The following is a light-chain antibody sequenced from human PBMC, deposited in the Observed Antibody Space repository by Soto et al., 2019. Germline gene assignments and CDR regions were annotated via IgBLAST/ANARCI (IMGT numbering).Light chain of an antibody. Sequence: EIVLTQSPATLYLCPGDRATLSCRASQSVSSSLAWYHQKPGQAPRLLIYDASNRANGIPARFSGSGSGTDFTLTISSLEPEDFAVYYCQHRRDFGQGTRLEIK. CDR3: QHRRD. V-gene: IGKV3-11*01. CDR1: QSVSSS. CDR2: DAS. J-gene: IGKJ5*01.